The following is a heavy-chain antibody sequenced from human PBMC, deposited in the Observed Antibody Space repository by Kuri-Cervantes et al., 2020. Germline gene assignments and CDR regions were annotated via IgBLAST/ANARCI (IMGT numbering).Heavy chain of an antibody. J-gene: IGHJ4*02. CDR2: INAGNGNT. CDR1: GGTFSSYA. V-gene: IGHV1-3*01. D-gene: IGHD5-24*01. Sequence: ASVKVSCKASGGTFSSYAISWVRQAPGQRLEWMGWINAGNGNTKYSQKFQGRVTMTRDTSTSTVYMELSSLRSEDTAVYYCARGKVRDGYKPWGQGTLVTVSS. CDR3: ARGKVRDGYKP.